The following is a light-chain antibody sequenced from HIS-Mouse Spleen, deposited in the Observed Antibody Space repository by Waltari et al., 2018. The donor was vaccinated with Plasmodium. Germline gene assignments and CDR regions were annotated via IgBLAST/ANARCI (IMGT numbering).Light chain of an antibody. V-gene: IGLV3-10*01. Sequence: SYELTQPTSVSVSPGQTARITCSGDALPKTYAYWYQQKSGQDPVLVIYEDSKRPSGIPERFSGSSSGTMATLTISGAQVEDEADYYCYSTDSSGNHRVFGGGTKLTVL. CDR3: YSTDSSGNHRV. CDR2: EDS. CDR1: ALPKTY. J-gene: IGLJ3*02.